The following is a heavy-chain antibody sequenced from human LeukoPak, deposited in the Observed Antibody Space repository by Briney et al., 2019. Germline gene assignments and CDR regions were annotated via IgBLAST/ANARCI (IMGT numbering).Heavy chain of an antibody. D-gene: IGHD1-14*01. J-gene: IGHJ6*02. V-gene: IGHV3-23*01. CDR1: GFTFSSYA. Sequence: GGSLRLSCAASGFTFSSYAMSWVRQAPGKGLEWVSAISGSGGSTYYADSVKGRFTISRGNSKNTLYLQMNSLRAEDTAVYYCAKGPERDWDYYYYGMDVWGQGTTVTVSS. CDR2: ISGSGGST. CDR3: AKGPERDWDYYYYGMDV.